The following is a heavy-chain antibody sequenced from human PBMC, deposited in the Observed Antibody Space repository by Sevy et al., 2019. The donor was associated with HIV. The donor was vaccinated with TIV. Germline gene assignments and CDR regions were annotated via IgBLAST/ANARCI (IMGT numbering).Heavy chain of an antibody. J-gene: IGHJ4*02. CDR3: VRGRDYGNFDF. Sequence: GGSLRLSCAASGFNFSIYGMHWVRQAPGKGLEWVALIWYDGTNKYYRDSVKGRFIISRDNSKNTLFLQMNSLRAEDTALYYCVRGRDYGNFDFWGQGTLVTVSS. D-gene: IGHD4-17*01. CDR2: IWYDGTNK. CDR1: GFNFSIYG. V-gene: IGHV3-33*01.